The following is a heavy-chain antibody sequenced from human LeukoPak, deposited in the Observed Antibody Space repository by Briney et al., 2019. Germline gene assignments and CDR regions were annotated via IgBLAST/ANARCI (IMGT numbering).Heavy chain of an antibody. CDR3: ARAYYYDSSGYGGEFDY. CDR1: GFTFSDYY. V-gene: IGHV3-11*01. Sequence: GGSLRLSCAASGFTFSDYYMSRIRQAPGKGLEWVSYISSSGSTIYYADSVKGRFTISRDNAKNSLYLQMNSLRAEDTAVYYCARAYYYDSSGYGGEFDYWGQGTLVTVSS. CDR2: ISSSGSTI. J-gene: IGHJ4*02. D-gene: IGHD3-22*01.